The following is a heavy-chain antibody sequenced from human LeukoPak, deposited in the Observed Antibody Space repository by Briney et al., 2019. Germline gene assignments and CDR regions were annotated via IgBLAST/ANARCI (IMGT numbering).Heavy chain of an antibody. J-gene: IGHJ6*03. CDR1: GFTFSSYG. V-gene: IGHV3-30*02. Sequence: GGSLRLSCAASGFTFSSYGMHWVRQAPGKGLEWVAFIRYDGSNKYYADSVKGRFTISRDNSKNTLYLQMNSLRAEDTAVYYCAKGSKLLVFTRDHYIAVWGKGTSVTISS. CDR2: IRYDGSNK. D-gene: IGHD3-9*01. CDR3: AKGSKLLVFTRDHYIAV.